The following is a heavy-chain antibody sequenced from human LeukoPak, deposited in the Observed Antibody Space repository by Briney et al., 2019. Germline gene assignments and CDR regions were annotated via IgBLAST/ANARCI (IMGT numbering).Heavy chain of an antibody. CDR1: GGSISSYY. V-gene: IGHV4-59*01. Sequence: SETLSLTCTVSGGSISSYYWSWIRQPPGKGLEWIGYIYYSGSTNYDPSLKSRVTISVDTSKNQFSLKLSSVTAADTAVYYCARDGTVGYDTDAFDIWGQGTTVTVSS. CDR3: ARDGTVGYDTDAFDI. J-gene: IGHJ3*02. D-gene: IGHD1-1*01. CDR2: IYYSGST.